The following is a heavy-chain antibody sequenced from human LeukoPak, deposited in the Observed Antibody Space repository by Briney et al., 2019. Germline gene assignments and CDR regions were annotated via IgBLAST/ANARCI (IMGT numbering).Heavy chain of an antibody. V-gene: IGHV3-23*01. CDR3: AKTFGWPYYFDY. J-gene: IGHJ4*02. CDR2: ISGGGGTT. D-gene: IGHD2/OR15-2a*01. Sequence: GGSLRLSCAASGFTFSSYGMSWVRQAPGKGLEWVSAISGGGGTTYYADSVKGRFTISRDNSKNTLYLEMNSLGAEDTAVYYCAKTFGWPYYFDYWGQGTLVTVSS. CDR1: GFTFSSYG.